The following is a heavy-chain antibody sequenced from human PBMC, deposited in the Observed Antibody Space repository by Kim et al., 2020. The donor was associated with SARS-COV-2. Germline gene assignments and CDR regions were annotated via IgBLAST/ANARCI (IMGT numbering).Heavy chain of an antibody. D-gene: IGHD6-13*01. CDR3: ARVGHSGYTVDY. V-gene: IGHV3-48*02. CDR1: GFTFSIYS. J-gene: IGHJ4*02. Sequence: GGSLRLSCAASGFTFSIYSIDWVRRAPGKGLEWIIYISSTSRNIYYADSVKGRFTVSRDNAENSVYLQMDSLTDEDTAIYYCARVGHSGYTVDYGGEGTPVPVSS. CDR2: ISSTSRNI.